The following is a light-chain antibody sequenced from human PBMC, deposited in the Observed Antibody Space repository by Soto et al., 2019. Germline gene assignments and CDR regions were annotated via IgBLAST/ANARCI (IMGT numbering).Light chain of an antibody. CDR3: QESYSTLWGT. J-gene: IGKJ1*01. CDR1: QRISTY. CDR2: GAS. V-gene: IGKV1-39*01. Sequence: DIQMTQSPSSLSASVGDRVTITCRASQRISTYVNWYQQKPGKAPKVLIYGASSLQSGVPLRFSGSGSGTDFTLTISSLEPEDFATYYCQESYSTLWGTCGQGTKVDIK.